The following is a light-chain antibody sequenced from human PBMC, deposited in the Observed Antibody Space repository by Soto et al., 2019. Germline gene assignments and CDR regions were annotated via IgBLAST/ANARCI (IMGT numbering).Light chain of an antibody. CDR1: SSDVGGYNH. Sequence: QSALTQPASVSGSPGQSITISCTGTSSDVGGYNHVAWYQQYPGKAPKLMIYEVSNRPSGVSNRFSGSKSGNTASLTISGLQAEDEADYYCSSYTSSSWVFGGGTKLTVL. J-gene: IGLJ3*02. V-gene: IGLV2-14*01. CDR2: EVS. CDR3: SSYTSSSWV.